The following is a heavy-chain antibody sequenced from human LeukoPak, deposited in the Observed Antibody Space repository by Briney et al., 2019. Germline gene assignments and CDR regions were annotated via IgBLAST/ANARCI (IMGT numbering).Heavy chain of an antibody. V-gene: IGHV4-59*01. CDR2: IYYSGHT. J-gene: IGHJ4*02. CDR3: ARGGSRDNWVYYFDY. D-gene: IGHD1-1*01. CDR1: GGSISTYY. Sequence: LETLSLTCTVSGGSISTYYWSWIRQPPGKGLEWIGFIYYSGHTNYNPSLKSRVTISVDTSKNQFSLKLTSMTAADTAVYYCARGGSRDNWVYYFDYWGQGTLVTVSS.